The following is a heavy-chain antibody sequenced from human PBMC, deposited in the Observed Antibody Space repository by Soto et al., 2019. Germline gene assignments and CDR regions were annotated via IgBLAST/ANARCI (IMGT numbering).Heavy chain of an antibody. CDR1: GFTVSSNY. CDR3: ARDPYEHSGSSDY. D-gene: IGHD5-12*01. Sequence: GGSLRLSCAASGFTVSSNYMSWVRQAPGKGLEWVSVIYSGGSTFYADSVKGRFTISRDNSKNTLYLQMNSLRAEDTAVYYCARDPYEHSGSSDYWGQGTLVTVSS. CDR2: IYSGGST. V-gene: IGHV3-66*01. J-gene: IGHJ4*02.